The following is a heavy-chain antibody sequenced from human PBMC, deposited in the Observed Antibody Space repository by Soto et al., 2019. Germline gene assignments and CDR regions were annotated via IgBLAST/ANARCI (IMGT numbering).Heavy chain of an antibody. D-gene: IGHD3-9*01. CDR3: ASARYYDILTGYLLGPYFDY. CDR2: IDTSGDTI. Sequence: GGSLRLSCVASGFTFTICEMNWVRQAPGKGLEWISYIDTSGDTIRYADSVKGRFTISRDNAKNSLYLQMNSLRAEDTAVYYCASARYYDILTGYLLGPYFDYWGQGTLVTASS. CDR1: GFTFTICE. V-gene: IGHV3-48*03. J-gene: IGHJ4*02.